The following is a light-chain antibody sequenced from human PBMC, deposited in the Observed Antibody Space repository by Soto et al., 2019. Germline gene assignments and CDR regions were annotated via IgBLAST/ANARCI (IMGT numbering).Light chain of an antibody. CDR1: SSDVGSYNL. J-gene: IGLJ1*01. V-gene: IGLV2-23*01. Sequence: QSALTQPASVSGSPGQSITISCTGTSSDVGSYNLVSWYQQHPGKAPKLIISEGSKRPSGLSNRFSGSKSGNSASLTTSGLQAEDEADYYCYSYAGSGTFVFGTGTKVTVL. CDR2: EGS. CDR3: YSYAGSGTFV.